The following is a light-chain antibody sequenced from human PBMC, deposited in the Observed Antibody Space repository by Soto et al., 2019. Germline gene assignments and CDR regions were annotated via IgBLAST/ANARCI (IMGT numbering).Light chain of an antibody. CDR1: QDINNW. V-gene: IGKV1-12*01. J-gene: IGKJ4*01. CDR3: QQANSFPHLT. CDR2: AAS. Sequence: DIQMTQSPSSVSASVGDRVTITCRASQDINNWLAWYQQAPGKAPKLLIYAASTLQRGVPSRFSGSGSGTDFTLTSSSLQPEDCATYYCQQANSFPHLTFGGGTTVEIK.